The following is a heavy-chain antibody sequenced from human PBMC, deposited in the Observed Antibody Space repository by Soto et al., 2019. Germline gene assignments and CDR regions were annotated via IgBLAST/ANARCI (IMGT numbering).Heavy chain of an antibody. CDR1: GYTLTTYG. CDR3: ASNIFYYDSSGSLAYYYGMDV. Sequence: QGQLVQSGAEVKKPGASVKVSCKASGYTLTTYGISWVRQAPGQGLEWMGWINTFNGDTNYAQKFQGRVTMTTDTSTTTASMELRSLRSDDTAVYYCASNIFYYDSSGSLAYYYGMDVWGQGTTVIVSS. J-gene: IGHJ6*01. CDR2: INTFNGDT. V-gene: IGHV1-18*01. D-gene: IGHD3-22*01.